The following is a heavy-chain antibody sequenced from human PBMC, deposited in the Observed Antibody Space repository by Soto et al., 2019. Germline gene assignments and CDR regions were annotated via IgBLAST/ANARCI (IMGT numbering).Heavy chain of an antibody. D-gene: IGHD3-16*02. CDR3: TTGLGMITFGGVVENYYYYYMDV. CDR2: IKTKTDGGTT. CDR1: GFTFSKAW. Sequence: EVQLVESGGGLVKPGGSLRLSCAASGFTFSKAWMSWVRQAPGKGLEWVGRIKTKTDGGTTAYAAPVKGRFTVSRDDSQNTLYLEMNSLKTEDTAVYYCTTGLGMITFGGVVENYYYYYMDVWGKGTTVAVSS. J-gene: IGHJ6*03. V-gene: IGHV3-15*01.